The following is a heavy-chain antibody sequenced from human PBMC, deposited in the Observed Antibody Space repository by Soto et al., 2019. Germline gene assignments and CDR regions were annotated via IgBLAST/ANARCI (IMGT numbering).Heavy chain of an antibody. D-gene: IGHD2-2*01. CDR3: ARGRSSTSPYPIGY. Sequence: QVQLQESGPGLVKPSQTLSLTCTVSGGSISSGGYYWSWIRQHPGKGLEWIGYIYYSGSTYYNPSLKSRVTISVDTSKIKSSLKLSSVTAADTAVYYCARGRSSTSPYPIGYWGQGTLVTVSS. CDR2: IYYSGST. J-gene: IGHJ4*02. CDR1: GGSISSGGYY. V-gene: IGHV4-31*03.